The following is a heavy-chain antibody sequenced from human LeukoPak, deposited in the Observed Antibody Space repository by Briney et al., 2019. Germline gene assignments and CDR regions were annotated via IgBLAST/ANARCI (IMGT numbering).Heavy chain of an antibody. Sequence: PGGSLRLSCAASGFTFSSFPMHWVRQVPGKGLEYVSAISSTGETSYYANSVKDIFTISREYSKNTLYLQMGSMRAEDMAVYYRARVMSGSGSKYCDYWGQGTLVTVYS. J-gene: IGHJ4*02. CDR3: ARVMSGSGSKYCDY. D-gene: IGHD3-10*01. CDR2: ISSTGETS. CDR1: GFTFSSFP. V-gene: IGHV3-64*01.